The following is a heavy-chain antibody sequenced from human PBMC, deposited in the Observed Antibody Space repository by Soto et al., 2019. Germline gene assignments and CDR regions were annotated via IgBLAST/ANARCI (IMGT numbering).Heavy chain of an antibody. D-gene: IGHD2-15*01. CDR2: IYYSGST. Sequence: NPSETLSLTCTVSGGSISSYYWSWIRQPPGKGLEWIGYIYYSGSTNYNPSLKSRVTISVDTSKNQFSLKLSSVTAADTAVYYCGRVTRRYCSGGSCYTDDAFDIWGKGTMVTVSS. V-gene: IGHV4-59*01. CDR1: GGSISSYY. J-gene: IGHJ3*02. CDR3: GRVTRRYCSGGSCYTDDAFDI.